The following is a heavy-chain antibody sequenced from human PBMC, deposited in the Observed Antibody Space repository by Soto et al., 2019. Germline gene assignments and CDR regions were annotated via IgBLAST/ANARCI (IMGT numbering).Heavy chain of an antibody. J-gene: IGHJ6*02. V-gene: IGHV1-18*01. CDR1: GYTFTSYG. CDR2: ISAYNGNT. Sequence: ASVKVSCKASGYTFTSYGISWVRQAPGQGLEWMGWISAYNGNTNYAQKLQGRVTMTTDTSTSTAYMELSRLRSDDTAVYYCARDGSSSWYGYYYYGMDVWGQGTTVTVSS. D-gene: IGHD6-13*01. CDR3: ARDGSSSWYGYYYYGMDV.